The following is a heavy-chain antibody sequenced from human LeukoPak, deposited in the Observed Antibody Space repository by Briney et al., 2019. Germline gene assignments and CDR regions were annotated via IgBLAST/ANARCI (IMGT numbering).Heavy chain of an antibody. Sequence: ASVEVSCKASGYTFTGYYLHLVRQAPAQGLEWMGWINPNSGDTNYAQKFQGRVTMSRDTSINAAYMELSRLRSDDTAVYHCARDLTMFVVVPGYWGQGTLVTVSS. V-gene: IGHV1-2*02. CDR2: INPNSGDT. D-gene: IGHD3-10*02. CDR3: ARDLTMFVVVPGY. J-gene: IGHJ4*02. CDR1: GYTFTGYY.